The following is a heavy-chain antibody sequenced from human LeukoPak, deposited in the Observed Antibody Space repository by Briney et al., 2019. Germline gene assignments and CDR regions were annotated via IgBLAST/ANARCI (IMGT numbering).Heavy chain of an antibody. CDR3: ANLYRSGWYFDY. V-gene: IGHV3-23*01. Sequence: GGSLRLSCAASGFTFSKDWMSWVRQAPGKGLEWVSAISGSGGSTYYADSVKGRFTISRDNSKDTVFLQMDSQRAEDTAIYYCANLYRSGWYFDYWGQGTLVTVSS. CDR1: GFTFSKDW. D-gene: IGHD6-19*01. J-gene: IGHJ4*02. CDR2: ISGSGGST.